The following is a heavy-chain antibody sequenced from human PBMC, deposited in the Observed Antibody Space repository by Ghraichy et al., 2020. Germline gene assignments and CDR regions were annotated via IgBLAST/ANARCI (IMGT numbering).Heavy chain of an antibody. Sequence: GGSLRLSCAASGFTFSSYGMHWVRQAPGKGLEWVAVIWYDGSNKYYADSVKGRFTISRDNSKNTLYLQMNSLRAEDTAVYYCARDRGGYGGNQIKYYFDYWGQGTLVTVSS. CDR2: IWYDGSNK. CDR1: GFTFSSYG. J-gene: IGHJ4*02. CDR3: ARDRGGYGGNQIKYYFDY. D-gene: IGHD4-23*01. V-gene: IGHV3-33*01.